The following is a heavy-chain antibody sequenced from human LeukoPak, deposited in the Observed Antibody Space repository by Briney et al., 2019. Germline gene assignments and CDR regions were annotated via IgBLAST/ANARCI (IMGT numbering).Heavy chain of an antibody. D-gene: IGHD4-23*01. CDR1: GFTFNTYN. CDR3: VRGNDYGGPHY. V-gene: IGHV3-21*01. Sequence: GGSLRLSCVASGFTFNTYNIHWVRQAPGKALEWVSTISSSSDNYKYYADSVKGRFTISRDNGKNTLFLQMNSLRAEDAAVYYCVRGNDYGGPHYWGQGTLVTVSS. CDR2: ISSSSDNYK. J-gene: IGHJ4*02.